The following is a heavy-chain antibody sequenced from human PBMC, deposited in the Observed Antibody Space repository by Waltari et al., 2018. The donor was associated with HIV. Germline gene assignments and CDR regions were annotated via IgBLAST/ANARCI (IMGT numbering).Heavy chain of an antibody. CDR3: ARERGYTSPFDL. CDR2: IWYHEDKE. V-gene: IGHV3-33*01. CDR1: GFTFGSYG. D-gene: IGHD5-18*01. Sequence: QVQLVESGGGVVQPGRSLTLSCEASGFTFGSYGIHWVRQAPGKGLEWVEVIWYHEDKEYYADSVKGRFNISRDNSRNTVFLHMNSLRAEDTGFYFCARERGYTSPFDLWGQGTLVTVSS. J-gene: IGHJ1*01.